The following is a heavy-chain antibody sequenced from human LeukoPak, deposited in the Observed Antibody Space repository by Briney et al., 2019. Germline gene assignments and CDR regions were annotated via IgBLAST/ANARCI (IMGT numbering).Heavy chain of an antibody. J-gene: IGHJ5*02. CDR2: INHSGST. D-gene: IGHD4-17*01. Sequence: SETLSLTCAVYGGSFSGYYWSWIRQPPGKGLEWIGEINHSGSTNYNPSLKSRVTISVDTSKNQFSLKLSSVTAADTAVYYCGGVHYGYNWFDPWGQGTLVTVSS. CDR3: GGVHYGYNWFDP. CDR1: GGSFSGYY. V-gene: IGHV4-34*01.